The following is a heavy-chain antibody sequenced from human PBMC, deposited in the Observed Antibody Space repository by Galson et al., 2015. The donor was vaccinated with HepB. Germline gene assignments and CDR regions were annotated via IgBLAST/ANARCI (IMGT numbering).Heavy chain of an antibody. D-gene: IGHD3-10*01. Sequence: SVKVSCKASGYTFTSQNMHWVRQAPGQGPEWKGIIRPDLGTARYAQKFQGRVTMTRDTSTSTLYMEMSSLRSNDTAVYYCIKDRGGTWSFDYWGQGTLVTVSS. CDR1: GYTFTSQN. V-gene: IGHV1-46*03. J-gene: IGHJ4*02. CDR2: IRPDLGTA. CDR3: IKDRGGTWSFDY.